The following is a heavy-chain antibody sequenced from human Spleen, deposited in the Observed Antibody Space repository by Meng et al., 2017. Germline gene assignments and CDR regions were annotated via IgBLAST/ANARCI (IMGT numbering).Heavy chain of an antibody. Sequence: ASVKVSCKASGYTFTSYDINWVRQATGQGLEWMGWMNPNSGSTGYAQKFQGRVTMTRNNSISTAYMELSSLRSDDTAVYYCARDHSGYDVGTFYYYYYYGMDVWGQGTTVTVSS. CDR1: GYTFTSYD. V-gene: IGHV1-8*01. D-gene: IGHD5-12*01. CDR3: ARDHSGYDVGTFYYYYYYGMDV. J-gene: IGHJ6*02. CDR2: MNPNSGST.